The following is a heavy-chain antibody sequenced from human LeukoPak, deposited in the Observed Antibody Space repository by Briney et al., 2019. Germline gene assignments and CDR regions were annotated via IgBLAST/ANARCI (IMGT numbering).Heavy chain of an antibody. CDR2: IYSGGTT. CDR3: ASKLTTGY. CDR1: GLTVSSNY. D-gene: IGHD4-17*01. V-gene: IGHV3-66*01. Sequence: PGGSLRLSCVVSGLTVSSNYMSWVRQALGKGLEWVSVIYSGGTTNYADSVKGRFLVYRDNSKNTMYLQMNSLRAEDTAVYYCASKLTTGYWGQGTLVTVSS. J-gene: IGHJ4*02.